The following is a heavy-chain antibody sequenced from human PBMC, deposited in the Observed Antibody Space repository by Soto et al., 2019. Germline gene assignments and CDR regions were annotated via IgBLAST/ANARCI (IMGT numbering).Heavy chain of an antibody. Sequence: QVQLVQSGAEVKKLGASVKVSCKASGYTFTAYYIHWVRQAPGQGLEWVGWINPNSGDTNYAQRFQGWVTMTGDTSVSTAYRDLTRLRSDDTAVYYCARGGYTYGYGLDYWGQGTLVTVSS. CDR1: GYTFTAYY. J-gene: IGHJ4*02. CDR3: ARGGYTYGYGLDY. V-gene: IGHV1-2*04. D-gene: IGHD5-18*01. CDR2: INPNSGDT.